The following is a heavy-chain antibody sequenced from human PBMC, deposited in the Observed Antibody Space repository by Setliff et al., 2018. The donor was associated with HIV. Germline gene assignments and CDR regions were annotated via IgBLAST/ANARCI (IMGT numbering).Heavy chain of an antibody. CDR3: AKKYYSGSGNYLYQFDY. V-gene: IGHV3-15*01. J-gene: IGHJ4*02. D-gene: IGHD3-10*01. Sequence: PGGSLRLSCAASGFTFSNAWMSWVRQAPGKGLEWVGRIKSKTDGGTTDYAAPVKGRFTISRGDSKNTLYLQMNSLRAEDTAVYFCAKKYYSGSGNYLYQFDYWGQGTLVTVSS. CDR2: IKSKTDGGTT. CDR1: GFTFSNAW.